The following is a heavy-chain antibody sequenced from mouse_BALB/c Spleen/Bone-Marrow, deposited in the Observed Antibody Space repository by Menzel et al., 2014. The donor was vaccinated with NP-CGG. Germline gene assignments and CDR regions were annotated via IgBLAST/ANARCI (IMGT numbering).Heavy chain of an antibody. V-gene: IGHV14-3*02. Sequence: VQLQQPGAELVKPGASVKLSCTASGFNIKDTYIHWVKQRPEQGLGWIGRIDPANGNTKYDPKFQGKATITADTSSSTAYLYLSRLTSEDTAVYYCARYRLGTYFDYWGQGTTLTVSS. CDR2: IDPANGNT. CDR3: ARYRLGTYFDY. D-gene: IGHD2-14*01. J-gene: IGHJ2*01. CDR1: GFNIKDTY.